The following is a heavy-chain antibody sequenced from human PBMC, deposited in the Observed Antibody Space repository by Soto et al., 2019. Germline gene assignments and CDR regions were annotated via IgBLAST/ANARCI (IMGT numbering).Heavy chain of an antibody. D-gene: IGHD6-19*01. CDR2: INHSGST. Sequence: SETLSLTCAVYGGSFSGYYWSWIRQPPGKGLEWIGEINHSGSTNYNPSLKSRVTISVDTSKNQFSLKLSSVTAADTAVYYCARRGAVAAPPEYFQHWGQGTLVTVSS. J-gene: IGHJ1*01. V-gene: IGHV4-34*01. CDR1: GGSFSGYY. CDR3: ARRGAVAAPPEYFQH.